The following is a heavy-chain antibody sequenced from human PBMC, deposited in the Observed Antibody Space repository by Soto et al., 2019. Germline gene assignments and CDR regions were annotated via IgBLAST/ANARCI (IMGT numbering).Heavy chain of an antibody. CDR1: GGSITSSSYY. D-gene: IGHD3-3*01. CDR3: ARMEGAFDI. CDR2: IYYSGST. V-gene: IGHV4-39*01. Sequence: KSSETLSRTCTVSGGSITSSSYYWRWIRQRLGKGLEGIGSIYYSGSTYYNPSLRSRVTLAVDTSKNQFSLKLSSVTAADTAVYYCARMEGAFDIWGQGTMVTVSS. J-gene: IGHJ3*02.